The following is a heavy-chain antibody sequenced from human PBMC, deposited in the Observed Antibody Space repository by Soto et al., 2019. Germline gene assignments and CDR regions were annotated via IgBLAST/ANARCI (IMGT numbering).Heavy chain of an antibody. CDR3: ARPTYYYDSSGYLGGYYYYYGMDV. Sequence: SVKVSCKASGGTLSSYSISSVRQAPGQGLEWMGGIIPIFGTANYAQKFQGRVTITADESTSTAYMELSSLRSEDTAVYYCARPTYYYDSSGYLGGYYYYYGMDVWGQGTTVTGSS. J-gene: IGHJ6*02. V-gene: IGHV1-69*01. CDR2: IIPIFGTA. CDR1: GGTLSSYS. D-gene: IGHD3-22*01.